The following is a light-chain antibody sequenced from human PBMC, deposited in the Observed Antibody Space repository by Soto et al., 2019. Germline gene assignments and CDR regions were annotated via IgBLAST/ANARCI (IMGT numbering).Light chain of an antibody. CDR1: QNIRNY. Sequence: DIQMTQSPSSLSASVGDRVAITCRASQNIRNYLNWYQQKPGKAPKLLIFAASSLQSGVPSRFSGSRSGPDFTLTISSLQPEDFATYYCQQSYSSPPTFGQGTKVDIK. CDR3: QQSYSSPPT. J-gene: IGKJ1*01. V-gene: IGKV1-39*01. CDR2: AAS.